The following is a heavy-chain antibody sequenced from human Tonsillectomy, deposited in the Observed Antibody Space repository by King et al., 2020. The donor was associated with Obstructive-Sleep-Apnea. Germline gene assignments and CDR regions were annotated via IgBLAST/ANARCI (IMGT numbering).Heavy chain of an antibody. V-gene: IGHV4-30-4*01. D-gene: IGHD2-2*01. CDR3: AREGRDCSSTSGYPTFDY. CDR2: IYYSGST. CDR1: GGSISSGDYY. J-gene: IGHJ4*02. Sequence: VQLQESGPGLVKPSQTLSLTCTVSGGSISSGDYYWSWIRQPPGKGLEWIGYIYYSGSTYSNPSLTSRVTISVDTSKNQFSLKLSSVTAADTAVYYCAREGRDCSSTSGYPTFDYWGQGTLVTVSS.